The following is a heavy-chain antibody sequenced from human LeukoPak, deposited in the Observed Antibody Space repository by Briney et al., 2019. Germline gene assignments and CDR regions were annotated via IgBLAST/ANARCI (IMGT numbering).Heavy chain of an antibody. CDR2: ISGSGGST. D-gene: IGHD5-24*01. V-gene: IGHV3-23*01. CDR1: GFTFSSYA. Sequence: GGSLRLSCAASGFTFSSYAMSWVRQAPGKGLEWVSAISGSGGSTYYADSVKGRFTISRDNSKNTLYLQMNSLRAEDTAVYYCVKGEMASYYYMDVWGKGTTVTVSS. J-gene: IGHJ6*03. CDR3: VKGEMASYYYMDV.